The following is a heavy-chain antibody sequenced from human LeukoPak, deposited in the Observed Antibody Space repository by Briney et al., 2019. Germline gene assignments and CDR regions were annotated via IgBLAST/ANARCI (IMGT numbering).Heavy chain of an antibody. V-gene: IGHV3-23*01. CDR3: AKVGYGSGWSWDY. CDR1: GFTFSSYA. J-gene: IGHJ4*02. CDR2: ISGSGGST. D-gene: IGHD6-19*01. Sequence: GGSLSLSCAASGFTFSSYAMSWVRQAPGKGLEWVSAISGSGGSTYYADSVKGRFTISRDNSKNTLYLQMNSLRAEDTAVYYCAKVGYGSGWSWDYWGQGTLVTVSS.